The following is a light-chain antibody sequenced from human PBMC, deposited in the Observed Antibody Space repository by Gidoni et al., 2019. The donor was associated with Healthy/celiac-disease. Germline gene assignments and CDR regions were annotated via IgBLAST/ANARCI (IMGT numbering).Light chain of an antibody. CDR2: GAS. J-gene: IGKJ1*01. CDR1: QSVSSN. CDR3: QQYNNWPPT. V-gene: IGKV3-15*01. Sequence: EIVMTQSPATLSVSPGERATLSCRASQSVSSNLALYQQKPGQDPRLLIYGASTRAPGIPARFSGSGSGTEFTLTISSLQSEDFAVYYCQQYNNWPPTFGQGTKVEIK.